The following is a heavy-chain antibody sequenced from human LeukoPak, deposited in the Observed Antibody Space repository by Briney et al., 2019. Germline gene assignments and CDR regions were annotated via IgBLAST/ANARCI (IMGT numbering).Heavy chain of an antibody. V-gene: IGHV4-59*01. D-gene: IGHD3-16*01. CDR2: IYYSGST. CDR1: GGSISSYY. Sequence: SKTLSLTCTVSGGSISSYYWSWIRQPPGKGLEWIGYIYYSGSTNYNPSLKSRVTISVDTSKNQFSLKLSSVTAAGTAVYYCAREGGGNFDYWGQGTLVTVSS. CDR3: AREGGGNFDY. J-gene: IGHJ4*02.